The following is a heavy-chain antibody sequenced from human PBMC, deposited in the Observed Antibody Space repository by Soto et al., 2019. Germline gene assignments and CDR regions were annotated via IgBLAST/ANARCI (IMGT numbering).Heavy chain of an antibody. Sequence: GGSLRLSCAASGFTFSDYWMSWVRQTPGKGLEWVGNINLDGSEKYYAGFVKGRFTFSRDNVKNSLYLQMSSLRAEDTAIYYCARDDPKGYNYSVAFFDDWGQGTPVTVSS. V-gene: IGHV3-7*04. CDR3: ARDDPKGYNYSVAFFDD. D-gene: IGHD5-18*01. CDR1: GFTFSDYW. CDR2: INLDGSEK. J-gene: IGHJ4*02.